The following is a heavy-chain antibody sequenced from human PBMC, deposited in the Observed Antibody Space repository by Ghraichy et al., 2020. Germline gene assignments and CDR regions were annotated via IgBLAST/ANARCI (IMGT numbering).Heavy chain of an antibody. J-gene: IGHJ5*02. D-gene: IGHD3-10*01. Sequence: GGSLRLSCAASGFTFDDYGMSWVRQAPGKGLEWVSGINWKGDSTGYADSVKGRFTISRDNAKNSLYLQMNSLRAEDTALYHCARIPYGSGTSGWFDPWGQGILVTVSS. CDR3: ARIPYGSGTSGWFDP. CDR1: GFTFDDYG. CDR2: INWKGDST. V-gene: IGHV3-20*01.